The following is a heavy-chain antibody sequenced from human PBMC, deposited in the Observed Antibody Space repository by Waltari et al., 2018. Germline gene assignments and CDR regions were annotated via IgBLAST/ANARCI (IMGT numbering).Heavy chain of an antibody. CDR1: GGSISSGGYY. CDR2: IYYSGST. D-gene: IGHD1-26*01. J-gene: IGHJ4*02. V-gene: IGHV4-31*03. CDR3: AREGGSYYQGTYEVGPLDY. Sequence: QEQLQESGPGLVKPSQTLSLTCTVSGGSISSGGYYWSWIRQHPGKGLEWIGYIYYSGSTYYNPSLKSRVTISVDTSKNQFSLKLSSVTAADTAVYYCAREGGSYYQGTYEVGPLDYWGQGTLVTVSS.